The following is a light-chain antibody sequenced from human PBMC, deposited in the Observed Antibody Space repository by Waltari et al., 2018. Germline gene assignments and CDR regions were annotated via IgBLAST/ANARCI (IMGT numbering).Light chain of an antibody. J-gene: IGLJ3*02. CDR3: CSDAGSNTWV. CDR2: EAN. CDR1: SSDVGSYNF. Sequence: QSALTQPASVSGSPGQSITISCTGTSSDVGSYNFVSWYQQHPGNAPKLMIYEANKRPSGVSDRFSGSKSGNTASLTISGLQAEDEADCYCCSDAGSNTWVFGGGTKVTVL. V-gene: IGLV2-23*01.